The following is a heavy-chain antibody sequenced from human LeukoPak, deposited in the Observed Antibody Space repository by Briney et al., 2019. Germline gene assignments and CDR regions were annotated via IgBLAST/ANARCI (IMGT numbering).Heavy chain of an antibody. D-gene: IGHD5-24*01. CDR1: GTTFTPSW. J-gene: IGHJ4*02. V-gene: IGHV5-51*01. CDR2: IYPGDSDT. Sequence: GESLKISCKGFGTTFTPSWIGWGPRCPGKGLEWMGIIYPGDSDTRYSPSFQGQVTISADKSISTAYLQWNSLKASDSAMCFCARIRDGYGDYWGQGTLVTVSS. CDR3: ARIRDGYGDY.